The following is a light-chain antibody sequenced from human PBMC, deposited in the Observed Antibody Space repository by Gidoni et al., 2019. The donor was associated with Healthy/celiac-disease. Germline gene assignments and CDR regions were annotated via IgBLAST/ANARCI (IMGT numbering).Light chain of an antibody. J-gene: IGKJ3*01. CDR2: DAS. CDR3: QQYDNLFT. CDR1: QDISNY. Sequence: DIKMTQSPSSLSASVGDRVTITGQASQDISNYLNWYQQKPGKAPKLLIYDASNLETGVPSRFSGSGSGTDFTFTISSLQPEDIATYYCQQYDNLFTFGPGTKVDIK. V-gene: IGKV1-33*01.